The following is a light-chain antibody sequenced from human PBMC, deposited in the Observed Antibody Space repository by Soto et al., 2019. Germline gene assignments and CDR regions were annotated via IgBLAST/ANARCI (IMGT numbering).Light chain of an antibody. V-gene: IGKV3-11*01. CDR3: RQRSNWPPTT. CDR1: QSVSSNY. Sequence: EIGLTHSACTLSLSPWERATFSFRSIQSVSSNYLAWYQQKPGQAPRLLIYGAFKRATGIPASFSGSGSGTEFTLTISSLEPEDFAVYYCRQRSNWPPTTFGQGTKVDIK. J-gene: IGKJ1*01. CDR2: GAF.